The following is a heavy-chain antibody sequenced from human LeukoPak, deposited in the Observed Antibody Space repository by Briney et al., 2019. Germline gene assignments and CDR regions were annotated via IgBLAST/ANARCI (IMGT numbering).Heavy chain of an antibody. Sequence: GASVKVSCKASGGTFSSYTISWVRQAPGQGLEWMGGIIPLFGTPDYAQKFQDRLTITADKSTSTVYMELSSLRSEDTAVYYCARIRDGYNDAYDIWGQGTMVTVPS. CDR1: GGTFSSYT. V-gene: IGHV1-69*06. CDR3: ARIRDGYNDAYDI. CDR2: IIPLFGTP. D-gene: IGHD5-24*01. J-gene: IGHJ3*02.